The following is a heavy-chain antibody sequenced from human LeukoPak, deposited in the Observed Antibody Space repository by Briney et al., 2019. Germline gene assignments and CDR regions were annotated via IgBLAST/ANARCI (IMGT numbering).Heavy chain of an antibody. Sequence: GSLRLSLAASGFPFSSYAMSWGREAPGKGLEWVSAISCSGGSTYYSDSVKGGFTISIDNSKNTLYLQMNSLRAEDTAVYYCAKVGERLAGWDSFFDIWGQGTMVTVSS. CDR2: ISCSGGST. D-gene: IGHD3-10*01. V-gene: IGHV3-23*01. CDR3: AKVGERLAGWDSFFDI. J-gene: IGHJ3*02. CDR1: GFPFSSYA.